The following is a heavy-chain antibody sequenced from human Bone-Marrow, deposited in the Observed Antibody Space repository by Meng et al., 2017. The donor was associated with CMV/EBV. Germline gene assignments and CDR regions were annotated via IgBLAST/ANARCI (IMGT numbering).Heavy chain of an antibody. J-gene: IGHJ4*02. D-gene: IGHD6-19*01. CDR2: INHSGST. Sequence: SETLSLTCAVYGGSFGGYYWSWIRQPPGKGLEWIGEINHSGSTNYNPSLKSRVTISVDTSKNQFSLKLSSVTAADTAVYYCARGVGRGLGSGWYVYWGQGTLVTVSS. CDR1: GGSFGGYY. V-gene: IGHV4-34*01. CDR3: ARGVGRGLGSGWYVY.